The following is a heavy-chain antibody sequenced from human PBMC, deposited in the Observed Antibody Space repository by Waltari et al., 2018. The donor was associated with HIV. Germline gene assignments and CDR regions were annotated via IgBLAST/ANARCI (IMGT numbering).Heavy chain of an antibody. CDR2: INSSGYT. CDR3: ARGLWKKVETIMGLYTHYYDVMDV. J-gene: IGHJ6*02. Sequence: QAQLQQCGAGLLKPSETLSLTCSVNSGSFKIYYLTWMRQSPRGGLEWIGEINSSGYTIINPSRKSRFTFAVDKSKNQFSLRMNSVTGADAGLYYCARGLWKKVETIMGLYTHYYDVMDVWGQGTTV. CDR1: SGSFKIYY. V-gene: IGHV4-34*02. D-gene: IGHD3-16*01.